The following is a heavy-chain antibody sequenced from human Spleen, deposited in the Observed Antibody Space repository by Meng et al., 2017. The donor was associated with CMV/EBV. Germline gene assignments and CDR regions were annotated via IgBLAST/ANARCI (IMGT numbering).Heavy chain of an antibody. D-gene: IGHD6-13*01. CDR2: ISYDGSNQ. J-gene: IGHJ1*01. Sequence: GESLKISCAASGFTFNSYSMHWVRQAPGKGLEWVAVISYDGSNQYYADSVKGQFTISRDNSKNTLHLQMNSLRAEDTAVYYCARCREMTAAGTQGAFQHWGQGTLVTVSS. CDR3: ARCREMTAAGTQGAFQH. CDR1: GFTFNSYS. V-gene: IGHV3-30*04.